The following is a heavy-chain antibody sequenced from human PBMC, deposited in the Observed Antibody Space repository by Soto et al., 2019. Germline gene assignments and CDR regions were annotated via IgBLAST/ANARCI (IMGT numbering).Heavy chain of an antibody. CDR3: ARGVIH. J-gene: IGHJ4*02. V-gene: IGHV4-31*03. CDR1: GGSISSGGYY. Sequence: QVQLQESGPGLVKPSQTLSLTCTVSGGSISSGGYYWSWIRQHPGKGLEWIGYIYYSGSTSYNPSRKSRLTISVDPSKKQSSLTLSSVTAADTAVYYCARGVIHWGQGTLVTVSS. CDR2: IYYSGST. D-gene: IGHD3-16*02.